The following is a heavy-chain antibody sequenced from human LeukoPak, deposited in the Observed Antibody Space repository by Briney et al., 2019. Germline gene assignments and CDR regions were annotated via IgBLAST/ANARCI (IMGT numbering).Heavy chain of an antibody. CDR1: GGSISSGGYS. CDR3: VRGYYYDSSGYWVRAFDI. CDR2: MYHSGTT. J-gene: IGHJ3*02. V-gene: IGHV4-30-2*01. Sequence: SQTLSLTCAVSGGSISSGGYSWSWIRQPPGKGLEWIGYMYHSGTTHSNLSLKSRVTISVDRSKNQFSLKLSSVTAADTAVYYCVRGYYYDSSGYWVRAFDIWGQGTMVTVSS. D-gene: IGHD3-22*01.